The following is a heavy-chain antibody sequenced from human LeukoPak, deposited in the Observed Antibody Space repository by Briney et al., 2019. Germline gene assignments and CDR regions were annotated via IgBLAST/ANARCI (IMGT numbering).Heavy chain of an antibody. CDR1: GFTFSSYA. CDR2: ISGSGGST. J-gene: IGHJ4*02. V-gene: IGHV3-23*01. CDR3: AKDREGYSYGFPYFDH. D-gene: IGHD5-18*01. Sequence: GGSLRLSCAASGFTFSSYAMSWVRQAPGKGLEWVSAISGSGGSTYYADSVKGRFTISRDNSKNTLYLQMNSLRAEDTAVYYCAKDREGYSYGFPYFDHWGQGTLVTVSS.